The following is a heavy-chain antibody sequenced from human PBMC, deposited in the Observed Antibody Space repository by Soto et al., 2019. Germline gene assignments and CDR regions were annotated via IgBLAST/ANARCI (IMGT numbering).Heavy chain of an antibody. CDR1: GFTFSSYA. Sequence: PGGSLRLSCAASGFTFSSYAMSWFRQAPGKGLEWVSAISGSGGSTYYADSVKGRFTISRDNSKNTLYLQMNSLRAEDTAVYYCAKNAHAFDFWSGYWDAFDIWGQGTMVTVSS. D-gene: IGHD3-3*01. CDR2: ISGSGGST. CDR3: AKNAHAFDFWSGYWDAFDI. J-gene: IGHJ3*02. V-gene: IGHV3-23*01.